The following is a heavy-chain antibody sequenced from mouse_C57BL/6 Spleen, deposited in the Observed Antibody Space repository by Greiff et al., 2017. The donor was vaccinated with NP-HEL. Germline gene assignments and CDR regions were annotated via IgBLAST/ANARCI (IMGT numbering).Heavy chain of an antibody. D-gene: IGHD2-4*01. J-gene: IGHJ3*01. CDR2: IDPSASYT. CDR1: GYTFTSYW. CDR3: ARKGDYDGVGFAY. V-gene: IGHV1-69*01. Sequence: QVQLQQPGAELVMPGASVKLSCKASGYTFTSYWMHWVKQRPGQGLEWIGEIDPSASYTNYNQKFKGKSTLTVDKSSSTAYMQLSILTSEDSAVYYCARKGDYDGVGFAYWGQGTLVTVSA.